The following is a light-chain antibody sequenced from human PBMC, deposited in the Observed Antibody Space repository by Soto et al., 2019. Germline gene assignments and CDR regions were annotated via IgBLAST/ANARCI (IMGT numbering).Light chain of an antibody. Sequence: QSVLTQPASVSGSPGQSITISCTGTSSDVGGYNYVSWYQQHPGKAPKLMIYDVSNRPSGVSNRFSGSKSGNTASFTFFGLQAEDEADYYCSSYTTSSSYVFGTGTKVTVL. CDR2: DVS. CDR1: SSDVGGYNY. V-gene: IGLV2-14*01. CDR3: SSYTTSSSYV. J-gene: IGLJ1*01.